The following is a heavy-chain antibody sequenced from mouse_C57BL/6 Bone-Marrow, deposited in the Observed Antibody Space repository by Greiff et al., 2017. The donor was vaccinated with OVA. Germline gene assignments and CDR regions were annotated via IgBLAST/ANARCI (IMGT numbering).Heavy chain of an antibody. CDR3: ARERGYRGYFDV. J-gene: IGHJ1*03. CDR1: GYTFTSYW. V-gene: IGHV1-69*01. D-gene: IGHD2-14*01. Sequence: QVQLQQPGAELVMPGSSVKLSCKASGYTFTSYWMHWVKQRPGQGLEWIGEIDPSDSYTNYNQKFKGKSTLTVDKSSSTAYMQLSSLTSDDSAVYYCARERGYRGYFDVWGTGTTITVSS. CDR2: IDPSDSYT.